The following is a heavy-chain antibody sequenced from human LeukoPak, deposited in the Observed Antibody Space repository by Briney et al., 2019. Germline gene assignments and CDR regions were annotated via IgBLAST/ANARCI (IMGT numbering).Heavy chain of an antibody. V-gene: IGHV4-59*01. D-gene: IGHD5-18*01. CDR1: GGSISSYY. CDR3: ARFRIQLWSYYYYGMDV. J-gene: IGHJ6*02. Sequence: SETLSLTCTVSGGSISSYYWSWIRQPPGKGLEWIGYIYYSGSTNYNPSLKSRVTISVDTSKNQFSLKLSSVTAADTAVYYCARFRIQLWSYYYYGMDVWGQGTTVTVSS. CDR2: IYYSGST.